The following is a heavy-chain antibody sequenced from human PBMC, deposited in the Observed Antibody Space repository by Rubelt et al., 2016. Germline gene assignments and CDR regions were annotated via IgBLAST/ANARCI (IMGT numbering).Heavy chain of an antibody. J-gene: IGHJ4*02. V-gene: IGHV4-59*08. CDR1: GGSISTYY. CDR2: IYYSGSA. CDR3: ARHESAGSSWPFDD. D-gene: IGHD6-13*01. Sequence: QVQLQESGPGLVKPSETLSLTCAVSGGSISTYYWSWIRQPPGKGLEWIGYIYYSGSANYNPSLKSRVTISVDTSKIQFSLKLTVVTATDTAVYYCARHESAGSSWPFDDWGQGTQVTVSS.